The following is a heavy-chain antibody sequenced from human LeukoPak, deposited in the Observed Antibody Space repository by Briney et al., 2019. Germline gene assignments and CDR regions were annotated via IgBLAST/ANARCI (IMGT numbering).Heavy chain of an antibody. V-gene: IGHV1-18*01. CDR2: ISAYNGKT. CDR3: ARGPRSYSTSWYSDS. D-gene: IGHD2-2*02. J-gene: IGHJ4*02. CDR1: GYTFTNYG. Sequence: ASVKVSCKASGYTFTNYGFSWVRQAPGQGLEWMGWISAYNGKTYYAQKLQGRVTMTTDTPTSTAYMELRSLRSDDRAVFYCARGPRSYSTSWYSDSWGQGTLVTVSS.